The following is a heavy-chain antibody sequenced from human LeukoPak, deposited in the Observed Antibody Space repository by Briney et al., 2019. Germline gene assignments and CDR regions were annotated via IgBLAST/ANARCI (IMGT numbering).Heavy chain of an antibody. J-gene: IGHJ4*02. V-gene: IGHV3-48*04. CDR1: GFTFSSYS. CDR2: ISSSSTI. Sequence: GGSLRLSCAASGFTFSSYSINWVRQAPGKGLEWVSYISSSSTIYYADSVKGRFTISRDNAKNSLYLQMNSLRAEDTAVYYCARRGWAAGDYWGQGTLVTVSS. CDR3: ARRGWAAGDY. D-gene: IGHD6-13*01.